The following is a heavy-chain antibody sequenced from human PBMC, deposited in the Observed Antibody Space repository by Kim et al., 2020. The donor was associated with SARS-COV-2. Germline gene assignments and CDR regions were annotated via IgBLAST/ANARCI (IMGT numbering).Heavy chain of an antibody. CDR1: GGSISSSSYY. CDR2: IYYSGST. Sequence: SETLSLTCTVSGGSISSSSYYWGWIRQPPGKGLEWIGSIYYSGSTYYNPSLKSRVTISVDTSKNQFSLKLSSVTAADTAVYYCARGLQDWVWFGELSFDYWGQGTLVTVSS. D-gene: IGHD3-10*01. J-gene: IGHJ4*02. CDR3: ARGLQDWVWFGELSFDY. V-gene: IGHV4-39*07.